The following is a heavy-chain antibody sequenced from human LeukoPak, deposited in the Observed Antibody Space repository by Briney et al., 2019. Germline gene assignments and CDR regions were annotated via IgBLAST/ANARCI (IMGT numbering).Heavy chain of an antibody. V-gene: IGHV4-59*01. CDR2: IYYSGST. Sequence: SETLSLTCTVSGGSISSYCWSWIRQPPGKGLEWIGYIYYSGSTNYNPSLKSRVTISVDTSKNQFSLKLSSVTAADTAVYYCARVIVGATGLDVGGKGTTVTVSS. CDR3: ARVIVGATGLDV. CDR1: GGSISSYC. D-gene: IGHD1-26*01. J-gene: IGHJ6*04.